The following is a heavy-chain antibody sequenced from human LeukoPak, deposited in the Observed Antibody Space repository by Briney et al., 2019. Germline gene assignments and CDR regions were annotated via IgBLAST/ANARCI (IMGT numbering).Heavy chain of an antibody. Sequence: GGSLRLSCAASGFTFSNYAMHWVRQAPGKGLEYVSAISSNGGITYYAKSVEGRFTISRDNSKNTLHLQMGSLRAEDVPVYYCARDQLILSYYYGMDVWGQGTTVTVSS. V-gene: IGHV3-64*01. D-gene: IGHD2-15*01. CDR3: ARDQLILSYYYGMDV. CDR1: GFTFSNYA. J-gene: IGHJ6*02. CDR2: ISSNGGIT.